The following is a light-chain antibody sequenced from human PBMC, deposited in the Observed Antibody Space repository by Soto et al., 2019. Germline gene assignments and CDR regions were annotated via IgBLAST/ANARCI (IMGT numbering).Light chain of an antibody. CDR1: SSDVGGYNY. V-gene: IGLV2-8*01. J-gene: IGLJ1*01. CDR2: EVS. CDR3: RSYAGSNNFEV. Sequence: QSALTQPPSASGSPGQSVTISCTGTSSDVGGYNYVSWYQQHPGKAPKLMIYEVSKRTSGVHDRFSGSKSGNTSSLTVYGLKYEDEADYYCRSYAGSNNFEVFGTGTKLTVL.